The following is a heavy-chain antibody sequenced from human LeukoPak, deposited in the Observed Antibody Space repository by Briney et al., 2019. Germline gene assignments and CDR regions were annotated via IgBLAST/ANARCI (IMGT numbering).Heavy chain of an antibody. D-gene: IGHD1-1*01. CDR3: AREGGTWVPFDY. CDR1: NYTFTSHD. J-gene: IGHJ4*02. Sequence: ASVKVSCKASNYTFTSHDISWVRQAPGQGLEWMGWISPYTGNTKYARKFQGRVTMTTSTSTSIVYMELRSLRSDDTAVYFCAREGGTWVPFDYWGQGTLVTVSS. CDR2: ISPYTGNT. V-gene: IGHV1-18*01.